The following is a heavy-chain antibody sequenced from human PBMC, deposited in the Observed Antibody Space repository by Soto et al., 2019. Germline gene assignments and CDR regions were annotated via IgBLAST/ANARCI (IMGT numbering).Heavy chain of an antibody. D-gene: IGHD3-3*01. CDR1: GGSVSSGSYY. V-gene: IGHV4-61*01. CDR2: IYYSGST. CDR3: AADFWSGYSAWFDP. Sequence: QVQLQESGPGLVKPSETLSLTCTVSGGSVSSGSYYWSWIRQPPGKGLEWIGYIYYSGSTNYNPSLKSRVTISVDTSKNQFSLKLSSVTAADTAVYYCAADFWSGYSAWFDPWGQGTLVTVSS. J-gene: IGHJ5*02.